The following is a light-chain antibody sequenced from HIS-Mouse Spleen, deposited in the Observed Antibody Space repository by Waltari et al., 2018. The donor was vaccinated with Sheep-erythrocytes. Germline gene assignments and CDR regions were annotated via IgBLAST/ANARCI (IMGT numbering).Light chain of an antibody. Sequence: SYELTQPPSVSVSPGQTARITCSGDALPKQYAYWYQQKPGQAPVLVIYKDSERPSGIQVRFSGSSSGTTVTLTISGVQAEDEADYYCQSADSSGTWVFGGGTKLTVL. CDR1: ALPKQY. CDR3: QSADSSGTWV. V-gene: IGLV3-25*03. CDR2: KDS. J-gene: IGLJ3*02.